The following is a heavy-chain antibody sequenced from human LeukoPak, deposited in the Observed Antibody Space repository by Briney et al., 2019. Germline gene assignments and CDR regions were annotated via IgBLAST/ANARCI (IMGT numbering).Heavy chain of an antibody. CDR2: ISSNSRYT. D-gene: IGHD4-17*01. Sequence: GGSLRLSCAASGFTFSDYYMSWIRQAPGKGLEWVAYISSNSRYTHYADSVKGRSTISRDNAKNSLYLQMNSLRAEDTAVYYCARDTSFATVRCGMDVWGQGTTVTVSS. J-gene: IGHJ6*02. CDR1: GFTFSDYY. V-gene: IGHV3-11*05. CDR3: ARDTSFATVRCGMDV.